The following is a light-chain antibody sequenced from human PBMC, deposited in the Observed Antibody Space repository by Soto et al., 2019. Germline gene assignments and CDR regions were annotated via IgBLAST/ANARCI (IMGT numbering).Light chain of an antibody. J-gene: IGKJ5*01. V-gene: IGKV3-11*01. CDR3: QQRSNPIT. CDR1: QSVSSY. CDR2: DAS. Sequence: EIVMTQSPGTLSVSPGERATLSCRASQSVSSYLAWYQQKPGQAPRLLIYDASNRATGIPARFSGSGSGTDFTLTISSLEPEDFAVYYCQQRSNPITFGQGTRLEI.